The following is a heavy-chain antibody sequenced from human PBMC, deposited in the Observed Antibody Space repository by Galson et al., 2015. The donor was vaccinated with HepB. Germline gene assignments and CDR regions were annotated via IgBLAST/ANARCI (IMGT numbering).Heavy chain of an antibody. V-gene: IGHV3-48*02. J-gene: IGHJ6*02. CDR1: GFTFSSYS. CDR3: ARAFRGFLEWLPDWGMDV. Sequence: SLRLSCAASGFTFSSYSMNWVRQAPGKGLEWVSVIYIGGSMYYADSVKGRFTISRDNAKNSLYLQMNSLRDEDTAVYYCARAFRGFLEWLPDWGMDVWGQGTTVTVSS. CDR2: IYIGGSM. D-gene: IGHD3-3*01.